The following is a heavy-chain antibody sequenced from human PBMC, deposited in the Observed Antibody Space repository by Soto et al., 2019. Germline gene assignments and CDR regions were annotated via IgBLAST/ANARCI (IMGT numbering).Heavy chain of an antibody. V-gene: IGHV3-23*01. CDR1: GFTFSNFA. J-gene: IGHJ4*02. Sequence: EVQLLESGGDFLQPGGSLRLSCAASGFTFSNFAMSWVRQAPGKGLEWVSGITGGGGGRDYVDSVKGRFTISRDNSKNTVYLQMNSLTVEDTAVYYCAKASTSTGYSSGWRGNWGQGTLVTVSS. CDR2: ITGGGGGR. CDR3: AKASTSTGYSSGWRGN. D-gene: IGHD6-19*01.